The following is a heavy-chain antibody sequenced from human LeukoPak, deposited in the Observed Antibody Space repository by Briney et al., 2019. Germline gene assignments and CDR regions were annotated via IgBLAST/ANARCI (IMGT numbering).Heavy chain of an antibody. Sequence: SGTLSLTCAVSGGSISSSNWWSWVRQPPGKGLEWIGEIYHSGSTNYNPSLKSRVTISVDKSKNQFSLKLSSVTAAATAVYYCARLTMVRGDPNWFDPWGQGTLVAVSS. D-gene: IGHD3-10*01. CDR3: ARLTMVRGDPNWFDP. V-gene: IGHV4-4*02. J-gene: IGHJ5*02. CDR1: GGSISSSNW. CDR2: IYHSGST.